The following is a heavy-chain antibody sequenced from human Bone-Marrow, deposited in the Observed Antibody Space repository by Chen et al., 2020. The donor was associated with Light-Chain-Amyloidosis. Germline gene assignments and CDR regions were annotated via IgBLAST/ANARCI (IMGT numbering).Heavy chain of an antibody. CDR2: IYPDDSDA. J-gene: IGHJ4*02. D-gene: IGHD5-12*01. Sequence: ISCKGSGYTFPNYWIGWVRQMPGKGLEWMGVIYPDDSDARYSPSFEGQVTISADKSITTAYLQWRSLKASDTAKYYCARRRDGYNFDYWGQGTLVTVSS. CDR3: ARRRDGYNFDY. CDR1: GYTFPNYW. V-gene: IGHV5-51*01.